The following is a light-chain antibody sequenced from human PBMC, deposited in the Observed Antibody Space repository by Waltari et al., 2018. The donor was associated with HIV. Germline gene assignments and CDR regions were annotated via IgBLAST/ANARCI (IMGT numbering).Light chain of an antibody. CDR3: QSAGGGGTYR. J-gene: IGLJ2*01. CDR1: ALSKEY. V-gene: IGLV3-25*03. CDR2: KDT. Sequence: SYDLTQPPSVSVSPGQTARITCFGEALSKEYTFWHQQKAGQAPLLVIHKDTERASGSPERFSGSTSGKLVTLTIEHVEPDDEADYYCQSAGGGGTYRFGGGTKLTVL.